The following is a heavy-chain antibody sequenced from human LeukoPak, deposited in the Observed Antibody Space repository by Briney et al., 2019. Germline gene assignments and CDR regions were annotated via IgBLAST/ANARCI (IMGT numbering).Heavy chain of an antibody. Sequence: GGSLRLSCAASGFTFSSYAMSWVRQAPGKGLEWVSAISGSGGSTYYADSVKGRFTISRDNSKNTLYLQMNSLRAEDTAVYYCAKDRVGAYYYYGMDVWGQGTTVTVSS. CDR1: GFTFSSYA. D-gene: IGHD1-26*01. J-gene: IGHJ6*02. V-gene: IGHV3-23*01. CDR2: ISGSGGST. CDR3: AKDRVGAYYYYGMDV.